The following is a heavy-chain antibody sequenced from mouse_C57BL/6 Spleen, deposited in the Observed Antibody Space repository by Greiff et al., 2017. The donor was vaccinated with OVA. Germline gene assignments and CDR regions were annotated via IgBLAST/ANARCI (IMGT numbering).Heavy chain of an antibody. V-gene: IGHV14-1*01. CDR3: TSTTVVATRYWYFDV. J-gene: IGHJ1*03. CDR1: GFNIKDYY. CDR2: IDPEDGDT. D-gene: IGHD1-1*01. Sequence: VHVKQSGAELVRPGASVKLSCTASGFNIKDYYMHWVKQRPEQGLEWIGRIDPEDGDTEYAPKFQGKATMTADTSSNTAYLQLSSLTSEDTAVYYCTSTTVVATRYWYFDVWGTGTTVTVSS.